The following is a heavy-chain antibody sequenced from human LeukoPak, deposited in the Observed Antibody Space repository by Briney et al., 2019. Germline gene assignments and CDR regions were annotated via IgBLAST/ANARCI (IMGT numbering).Heavy chain of an antibody. CDR3: ARAYRTIDY. V-gene: IGHV4-39*07. D-gene: IGHD1/OR15-1a*01. J-gene: IGHJ4*02. Sequence: PSETLSLTCTVSGGSVSSSSYYWGWIRQPPGKGLEWIGSIYHSGSTYYSPSLKSRVTILVDTSKNQFSLKLSSVTAADTAVYYCARAYRTIDYWGQGTLVTVSS. CDR1: GGSVSSSSYY. CDR2: IYHSGST.